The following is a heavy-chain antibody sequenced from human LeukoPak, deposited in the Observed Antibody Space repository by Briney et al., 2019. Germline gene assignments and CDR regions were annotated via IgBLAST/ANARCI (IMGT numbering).Heavy chain of an antibody. Sequence: PSETLSLTCTVSGGSISSSSYYWGWIRQPPGKGLEWIGSIYYSGSTYYNPSLKSRVTISVDTSKNQFSLKLSSVTAADTAVYYCARETDYYGSGSSDYWYFDLWGRGTLVTVSS. CDR2: IYYSGST. J-gene: IGHJ2*01. CDR1: GGSISSSSYY. CDR3: ARETDYYGSGSSDYWYFDL. V-gene: IGHV4-39*07. D-gene: IGHD3-10*01.